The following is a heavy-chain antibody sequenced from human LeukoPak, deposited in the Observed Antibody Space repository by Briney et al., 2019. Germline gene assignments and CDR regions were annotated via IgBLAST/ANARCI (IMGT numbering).Heavy chain of an antibody. CDR2: IGTAGDT. CDR3: ARAKSTESWDDAFDI. V-gene: IGHV3-13*01. J-gene: IGHJ3*02. CDR1: EFTFSSYD. Sequence: GGSLRLSCAASEFTFSSYDMHWVRQATGKGLEWVSAIGTAGDTYYPGPVKGRFTISRENAKNSLYLQMNSLRAGDTAVYYCARAKSTESWDDAFDIWGQGTMVTVSS. D-gene: IGHD6-13*01.